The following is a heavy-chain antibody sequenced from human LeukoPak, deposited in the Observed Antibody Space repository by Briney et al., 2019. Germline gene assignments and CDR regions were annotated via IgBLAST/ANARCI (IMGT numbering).Heavy chain of an antibody. V-gene: IGHV3-21*01. J-gene: IGHJ5*02. Sequence: KPGGSPRLSCAASGFTFSSYSMNWVRQAPGKGLEWVSSISSSSSYIYYADSVKGRFTISRDNAKNSLYLQMNSLRAEDTAVYYCARDPEGRYSVLRFDPWGQGTLVTVSS. CDR3: ARDPEGRYSVLRFDP. D-gene: IGHD2-21*01. CDR1: GFTFSSYS. CDR2: ISSSSSYI.